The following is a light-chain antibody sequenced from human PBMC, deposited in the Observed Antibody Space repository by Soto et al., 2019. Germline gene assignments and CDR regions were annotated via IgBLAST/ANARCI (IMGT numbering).Light chain of an antibody. CDR3: QQSYTTPVYS. CDR2: AAS. CDR1: QGISSY. V-gene: IGKV1-39*01. J-gene: IGKJ2*01. Sequence: DIQLTQSPSFLSASVGDRVTITCRASQGISSYLAWYQQKPGKAPKLLIYAASTLQSGVPSRFSGSGSGTDFTLTISSLQPEDFATYFCQQSYTTPVYSFGQGTKVDIK.